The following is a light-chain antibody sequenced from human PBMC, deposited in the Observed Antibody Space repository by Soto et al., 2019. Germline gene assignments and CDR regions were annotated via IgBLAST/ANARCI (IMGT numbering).Light chain of an antibody. CDR2: HAS. CDR1: QSVSNN. Sequence: ILMTQSPATLSVSPGERATLSCRASQSVSNNLAWYQQKPGQAPRLLIYHASTRATGIPARFSGSGSGTEFTLTISGLQSEDCAVYYCQQYNNWPPWTFGQGTKVEIK. CDR3: QQYNNWPPWT. V-gene: IGKV3-15*01. J-gene: IGKJ1*01.